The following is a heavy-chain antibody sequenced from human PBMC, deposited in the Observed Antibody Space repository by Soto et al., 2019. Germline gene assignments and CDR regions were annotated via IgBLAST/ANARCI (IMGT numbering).Heavy chain of an antibody. Sequence: SETLSLTCTVSGGSISSYYWSWIRQPPGKGLEWIGYIYYSGSTNYNPSLKSRVTISVDTSKNQFSLKLSSVTAADTAVYYCARDLGSSPQRNWFDPWGQGTLVPVYS. CDR2: IYYSGST. V-gene: IGHV4-59*01. CDR3: ARDLGSSPQRNWFDP. D-gene: IGHD6-6*01. CDR1: GGSISSYY. J-gene: IGHJ5*02.